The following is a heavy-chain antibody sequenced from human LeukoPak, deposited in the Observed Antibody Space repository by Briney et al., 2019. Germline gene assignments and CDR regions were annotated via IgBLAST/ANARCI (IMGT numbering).Heavy chain of an antibody. CDR3: ARDPYVRGGYGAFDL. D-gene: IGHD3-22*01. V-gene: IGHV3-7*01. CDR2: IKRDGSEK. CDR1: GFTFTDYG. J-gene: IGHJ3*01. Sequence: PGGSLRLSCAASGFTFTDYGMSWVRQAPGKGLEWVANIKRDGSEKYYVDSVRGRFTISRDNAKNSLYLQMSSLRAEDTATYYCARDPYVRGGYGAFDLWGLGTAITVSS.